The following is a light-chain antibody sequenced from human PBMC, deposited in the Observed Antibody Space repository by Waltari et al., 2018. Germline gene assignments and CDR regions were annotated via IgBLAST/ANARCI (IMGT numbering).Light chain of an antibody. CDR1: QSVFCSSGNKDY. Sequence: DIVMTQSPDSLAVSLGERANINCKSSQSVFCSSGNKDYLTWFQQKPGQPPRAVIYWASTREKGVPDRFSGSGSGTDFTLTINSLQAEDVAVYYCQYCTSPPTFGQGTQVEIK. V-gene: IGKV4-1*01. J-gene: IGKJ2*01. CDR2: WAS. CDR3: QYCTSPPT.